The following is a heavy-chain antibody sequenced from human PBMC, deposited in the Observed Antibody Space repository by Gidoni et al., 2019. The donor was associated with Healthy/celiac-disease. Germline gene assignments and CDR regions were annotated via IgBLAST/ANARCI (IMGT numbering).Heavy chain of an antibody. Sequence: VKLVASTGGLLLPGATLGRTCAASGMTVGSVWMGWVRQAPGKGLGWVANIRQDRSGSCCVGSVNGRFTILRDSDRNTLLLQISSLGSEYPAVCYCASPAWDYYDGSGYYGDYLGQGPLVTVSS. CDR3: ASPAWDYYDGSGYYGDY. V-gene: IGHV3-7*01. CDR1: GMTVGSVW. CDR2: IRQDRSGS. J-gene: IGHJ4*02. D-gene: IGHD3-22*01.